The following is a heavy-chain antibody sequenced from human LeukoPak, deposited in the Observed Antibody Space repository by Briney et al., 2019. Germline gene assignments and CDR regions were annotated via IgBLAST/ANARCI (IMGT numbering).Heavy chain of an antibody. Sequence: PGGSLRPSCAASGFTFSSYAMHWVRRAPGKGLEWVAVISYDGSNKYYADSVKGRFTISRDNSKNTLYLQMNSLRAEDTAVYYCARRAGAYSHPYDYWGQGTLVTVSS. CDR1: GFTFSSYA. CDR2: ISYDGSNK. V-gene: IGHV3-30*14. CDR3: ARRAGAYSHPYDY. D-gene: IGHD4/OR15-4a*01. J-gene: IGHJ4*02.